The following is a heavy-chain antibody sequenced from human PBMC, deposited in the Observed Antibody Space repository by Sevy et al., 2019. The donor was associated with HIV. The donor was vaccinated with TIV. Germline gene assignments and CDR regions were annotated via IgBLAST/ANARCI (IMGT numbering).Heavy chain of an antibody. J-gene: IGHJ4*02. Sequence: GGSLRLSCAASGFTFSSYAMSWVRQAPGKGLEWVSAINGSGGSTYYADSVKGRFTISRDNSKNTLYLQMNSLRAEDTAVYYCARRYSSSWGVYYFDYWGQGTLVTVSS. D-gene: IGHD6-13*01. CDR1: GFTFSSYA. CDR3: ARRYSSSWGVYYFDY. V-gene: IGHV3-23*01. CDR2: INGSGGST.